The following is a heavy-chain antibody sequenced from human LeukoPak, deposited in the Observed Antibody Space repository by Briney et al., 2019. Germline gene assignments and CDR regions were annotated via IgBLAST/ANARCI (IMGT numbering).Heavy chain of an antibody. V-gene: IGHV4-39*01. CDR1: GGSISSSSYY. CDR2: IYYSGST. Sequence: SDTLSLTCTVSGGSISSSSYYWGWIRQPPGKGLEWIGSIYYSGSTYYNPSLKSRVTISVDTSKNQFSLKLSSVTAADTAVYYCANILTGYYNVDGDYWGQGTLVTVSS. J-gene: IGHJ4*02. CDR3: ANILTGYYNVDGDY. D-gene: IGHD3-9*01.